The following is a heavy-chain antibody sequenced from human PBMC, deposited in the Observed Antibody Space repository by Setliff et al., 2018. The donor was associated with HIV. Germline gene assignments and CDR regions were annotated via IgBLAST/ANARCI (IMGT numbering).Heavy chain of an antibody. J-gene: IGHJ4*02. CDR3: ARGLSSPFAAGL. D-gene: IGHD6-13*01. CDR2: ISYTGGT. Sequence: PSETLSLTCTVSGGSISSYYWSWIRQPPGKRLEWIGSISYTGGTNHNPSLQSRVTMSIDTSKDQFSLKLSSLTSADTAVYYCARGLSSPFAAGLWGQGTLVTVSS. CDR1: GGSISSYY. V-gene: IGHV4-59*01.